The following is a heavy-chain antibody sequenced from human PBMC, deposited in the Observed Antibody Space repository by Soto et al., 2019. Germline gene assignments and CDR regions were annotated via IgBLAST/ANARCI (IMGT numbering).Heavy chain of an antibody. CDR3: ARALPDSNAFDI. V-gene: IGHV3-13*01. Sequence: EVQLVESGGGLVQPGGSLRLSCAASGFTFSSYDMHWVRQATGKGLEWVSAIGTAGDTYYPGSVKGRFTISRENAKNSLYLQMNSLSAGDTAVYYCARALPDSNAFDIWGQGTMVTVSS. CDR1: GFTFSSYD. CDR2: IGTAGDT. D-gene: IGHD2-15*01. J-gene: IGHJ3*02.